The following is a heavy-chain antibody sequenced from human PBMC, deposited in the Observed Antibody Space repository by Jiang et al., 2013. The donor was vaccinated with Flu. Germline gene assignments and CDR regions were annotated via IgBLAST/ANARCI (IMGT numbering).Heavy chain of an antibody. D-gene: IGHD3-10*01. CDR1: GYTFTSYY. CDR2: INPSGGST. J-gene: IGHJ4*02. V-gene: IGHV1-46*01. Sequence: SGAEVKKPGSSVKVSCKASGYTFTSYYMHWVRQAPGQGLEWMGIINPSGGSTSYAQKFQGRVTMTRDTSTSTVYMELSSLRSEDTAVYYCARESAPGYPTSGSSYWGQGTLVTVSS. CDR3: ARESAPGYPTSGSSY.